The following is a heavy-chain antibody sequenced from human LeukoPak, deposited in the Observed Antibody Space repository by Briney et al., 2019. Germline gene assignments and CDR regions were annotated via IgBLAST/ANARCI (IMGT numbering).Heavy chain of an antibody. D-gene: IGHD3-22*01. CDR3: ARGVKGITMIVVNFDY. CDR1: RDRDSRKKGG. V-gene: IGHV6-1*01. J-gene: IGHJ4*02. CDR2: TYYRSKWYN. Sequence: QTLSLTCVVSRDRDSRKKGGWNWIRQSPSRGLEWLGRTYYRSKWYNDYAESTEGRMTISQDTSKNQYSLHLSSVTAADTAVYYCARGVKGITMIVVNFDYWGQGTLVTVSS.